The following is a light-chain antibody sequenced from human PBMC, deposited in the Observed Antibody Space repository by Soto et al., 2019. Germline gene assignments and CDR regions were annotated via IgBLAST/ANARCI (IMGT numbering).Light chain of an antibody. V-gene: IGLV2-23*02. CDR3: CSYAGSSTYV. CDR1: SSDVGSYNL. Sequence: QSALTQPASVSGSPGQSITISCTGTSSDVGSYNLVSWYQQHPGKAPKLMIYKVSKRPSGVSNRFSGTKSGNTASLTSSGLQAEDEADYYCCSYAGSSTYVFGTGTKVTVL. J-gene: IGLJ1*01. CDR2: KVS.